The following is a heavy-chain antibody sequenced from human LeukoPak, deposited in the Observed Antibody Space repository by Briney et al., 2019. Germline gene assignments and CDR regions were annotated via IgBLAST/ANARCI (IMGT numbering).Heavy chain of an antibody. D-gene: IGHD2-21*02. CDR3: ARSYCGGDCNFDF. CDR2: IYLGDSDT. J-gene: IGHJ4*02. Sequence: GESLKISCKVSGYRLSNYWIGWVRQMPGKGLEWMGSIYLGDSDTRYSPSSQGQVTISADKYISTAYLQWSSLKASDSAMYYCARSYCGGDCNFDFWGQGTLVTVSS. CDR1: GYRLSNYW. V-gene: IGHV5-51*01.